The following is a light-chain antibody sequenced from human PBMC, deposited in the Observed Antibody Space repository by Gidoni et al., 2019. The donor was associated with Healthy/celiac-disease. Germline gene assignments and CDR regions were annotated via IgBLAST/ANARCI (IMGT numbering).Light chain of an antibody. CDR1: KLGDKY. CDR2: QDS. Sequence: SYELTQPPSVSVSPGQPASITCSGDKLGDKYACWYQQKPGQSPVLVIYQDSKRPSGIPERFSGSNSGNTATLPISGTQAMDEADYYCQAWDSSTVVFGGGTKLTVL. CDR3: QAWDSSTVV. V-gene: IGLV3-1*01. J-gene: IGLJ2*01.